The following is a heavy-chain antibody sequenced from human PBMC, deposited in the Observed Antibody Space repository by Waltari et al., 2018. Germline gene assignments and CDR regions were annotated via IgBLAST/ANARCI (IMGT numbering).Heavy chain of an antibody. CDR1: GGTFSSYA. CDR3: ARDPGVIAAAGTIGLPGVD. V-gene: IGHV1-69*04. D-gene: IGHD6-13*01. Sequence: QVQLVQSGAEVKKPGSSVKVSCKASGGTFSSYAISWVRQAPGQGLEWMGGIIPILGIANYAQKFQGRVTITADESTSTAYMELSSLRSEDTAVYHCARDPGVIAAAGTIGLPGVDWGQGTLVTVSS. CDR2: IIPILGIA. J-gene: IGHJ4*02.